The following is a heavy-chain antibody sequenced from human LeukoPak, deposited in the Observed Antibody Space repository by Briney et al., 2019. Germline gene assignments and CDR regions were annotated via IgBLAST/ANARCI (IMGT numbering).Heavy chain of an antibody. CDR1: GGSISSYY. Sequence: NPSETLSLTCTVSGGSISSYYWSWIRQPPGKGLEWIGYIYYSGSMNYNPSLKSRVTISVDTSKNQVSLKLTSVTAADTAVYYCARVPKGSGYFNYWGQGTLVTVSS. D-gene: IGHD3-10*01. CDR3: ARVPKGSGYFNY. J-gene: IGHJ4*02. V-gene: IGHV4-59*01. CDR2: IYYSGSM.